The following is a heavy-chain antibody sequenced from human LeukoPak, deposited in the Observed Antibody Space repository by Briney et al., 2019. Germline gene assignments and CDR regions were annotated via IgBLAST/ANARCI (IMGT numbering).Heavy chain of an antibody. J-gene: IGHJ4*02. CDR3: ARVWLQLYYFDY. Sequence: GSSVKVSCKASGGTFSSYAISWVRQAPGQGLEWMGGIIPIFGTANYAQKFQGRVTITADESTSTAYMELSSLRSEDTAVYYCARVWLQLYYFDYWGQGTLVTVSS. CDR2: IIPIFGTA. V-gene: IGHV1-69*01. D-gene: IGHD5-24*01. CDR1: GGTFSSYA.